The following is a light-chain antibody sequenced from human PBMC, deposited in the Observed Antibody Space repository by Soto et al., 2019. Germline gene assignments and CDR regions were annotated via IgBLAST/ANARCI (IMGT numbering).Light chain of an antibody. Sequence: IELVESTGGRTLSPGQSSTVSCRASQSVSNNYLAWYQQKPGQAPRLLIYGASNRATGIPDRFSGSGSGTDFTLTISRLEPEDFAVYYCQQYGSSGTFGQGTKV. CDR2: GAS. CDR3: QQYGSSGT. CDR1: QSVSNNY. V-gene: IGKV3-20*01. J-gene: IGKJ1*01.